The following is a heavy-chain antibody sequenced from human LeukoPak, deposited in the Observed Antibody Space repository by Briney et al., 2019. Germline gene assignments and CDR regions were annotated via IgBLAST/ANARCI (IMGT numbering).Heavy chain of an antibody. D-gene: IGHD6-13*01. V-gene: IGHV3-7*01. CDR3: ARVTTYSSSWFGDFDS. CDR2: IKQDGSEK. CDR1: GFTFSSYW. Sequence: PGGSLRLSCAASGFTFSSYWMSWVRQAPGKGLEWVANIKQDGSEKYYVDSVKGRFTISRDNAKNSLYLQMNSLRVEDTALYYCARVTTYSSSWFGDFDSWGQGTLVTVSS. J-gene: IGHJ4*02.